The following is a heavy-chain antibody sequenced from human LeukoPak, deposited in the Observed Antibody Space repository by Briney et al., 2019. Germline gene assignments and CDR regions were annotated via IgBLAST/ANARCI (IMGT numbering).Heavy chain of an antibody. D-gene: IGHD6-6*01. CDR3: ARTKYSSSINYFDY. Sequence: GESLKISCKGSGYSFTSYWIGWVRQMPGKVLEWMGIIYPDDSDTRYSPSFQGQVTISADKSISTAYLQWRSLKASDTAMYYCARTKYSSSINYFDYWGQGTLVTVSS. CDR2: IYPDDSDT. V-gene: IGHV5-51*01. CDR1: GYSFTSYW. J-gene: IGHJ4*02.